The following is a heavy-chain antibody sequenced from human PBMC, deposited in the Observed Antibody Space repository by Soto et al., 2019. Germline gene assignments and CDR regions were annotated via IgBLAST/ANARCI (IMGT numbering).Heavy chain of an antibody. CDR2: IYYSGST. CDR1: GFSISSVDYY. CDR3: ARYYYGSGSYQDY. D-gene: IGHD3-10*01. Sequence: TLSLTCTFSGFSISSVDYYWSLIRQPPGKGLEWIGYIYYSGSTYYNPSLKSRVTISVDTSNNQFSLKLTSVTAADTAVYYCARYYYGSGSYQDYWGQGTLVTVPQ. V-gene: IGHV4-30-4*01. J-gene: IGHJ4*02.